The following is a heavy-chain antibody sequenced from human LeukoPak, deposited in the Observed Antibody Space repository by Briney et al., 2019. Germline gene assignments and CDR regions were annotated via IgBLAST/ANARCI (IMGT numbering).Heavy chain of an antibody. J-gene: IGHJ4*02. D-gene: IGHD1-26*01. V-gene: IGHV4-61*02. CDR1: GGSISSGSYY. Sequence: PSETLSLTCTVSGGSISSGSYYWSWIRQPAGKGLEWIGRIYTSGSTNYNPSLKSRVTISVDTSKNQFSLKLSSVTAADTAVYYCARVKGSYSSAAIYYFDYWGQGTLVTVSS. CDR2: IYTSGST. CDR3: ARVKGSYSSAAIYYFDY.